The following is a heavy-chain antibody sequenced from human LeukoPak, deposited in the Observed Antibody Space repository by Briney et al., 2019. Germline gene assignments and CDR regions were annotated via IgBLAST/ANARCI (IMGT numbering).Heavy chain of an antibody. CDR2: MNPNSGNT. CDR3: ARERKPGSHYSSSLYRIDY. V-gene: IGHV1-8*01. D-gene: IGHD6-13*01. J-gene: IGHJ4*02. CDR1: GYTFTSYD. Sequence: SVKVSCKASGYTFTSYDINWVRQATGQGLECMGWMNPNSGNTGYAQKLQGRVTMTTDTSTSTAYMELRSLRSDDTDVYYRARERKPGSHYSSSLYRIDYWCQGTLVTVSA.